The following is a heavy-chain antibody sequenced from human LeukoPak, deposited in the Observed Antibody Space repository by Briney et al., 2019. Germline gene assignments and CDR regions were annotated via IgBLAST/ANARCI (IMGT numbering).Heavy chain of an antibody. CDR2: VFYSGKT. CDR3: ARAHYPSYYYYMDV. V-gene: IGHV4-34*12. CDR1: GGSFSGYY. Sequence: PSETLSLTCAVYGGSFSGYYWSWIRQPPGKGLEWIGEVFYSGKTDFNPSLKNRVTISLDKSKNQFSLKLSSVTAADTAVYYCARAHYPSYYYYMDVWGKGTTVTISS. J-gene: IGHJ6*03. D-gene: IGHD3-10*01.